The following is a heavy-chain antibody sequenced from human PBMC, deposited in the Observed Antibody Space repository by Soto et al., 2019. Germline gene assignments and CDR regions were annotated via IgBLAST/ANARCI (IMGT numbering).Heavy chain of an antibody. D-gene: IGHD3-10*01. Sequence: QVQLVGSGGGVVQPGRSLRLSCAASGFTFSSYGMHWVRQAPGKGLEWVAVIWYDGSNKYYADSVKGRFTISRDNSKNTLYLQMNSLRAEDTAVYYCAREGVITQSAFDIWGQGTMVTVSS. CDR2: IWYDGSNK. J-gene: IGHJ3*02. V-gene: IGHV3-33*01. CDR1: GFTFSSYG. CDR3: AREGVITQSAFDI.